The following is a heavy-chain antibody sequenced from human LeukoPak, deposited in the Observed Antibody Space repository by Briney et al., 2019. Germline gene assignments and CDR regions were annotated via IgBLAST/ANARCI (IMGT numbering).Heavy chain of an antibody. CDR2: IIPIFGTA. J-gene: IGHJ3*02. CDR3: ARNGAAAGSFDAFDI. Sequence: ASVKVSCKASGGTFSSYAISWVRQAPGQGLEWMGGIIPIFGTANYAQKFQGRVTITADESTSTAYMELSSLRSEDTAVYYCARNGAAAGSFDAFDIWGQGTMVTVSS. CDR1: GGTFSSYA. V-gene: IGHV1-69*13. D-gene: IGHD6-13*01.